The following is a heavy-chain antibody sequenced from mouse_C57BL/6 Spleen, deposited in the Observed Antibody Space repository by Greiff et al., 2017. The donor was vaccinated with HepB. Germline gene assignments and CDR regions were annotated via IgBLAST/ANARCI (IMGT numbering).Heavy chain of an antibody. Sequence: VQVVESGAELARPGASVKLSCKASGYTFTSYGISWVKQRTGQGLEWIGEIYPRSGNTYYNEKFKGKATLTADKSSSTAYMELRSLTSEDSAVYFCARGSSRGYAMDYWGQGTSVTVSS. D-gene: IGHD1-1*01. V-gene: IGHV1-81*01. CDR3: ARGSSRGYAMDY. J-gene: IGHJ4*01. CDR2: IYPRSGNT. CDR1: GYTFTSYG.